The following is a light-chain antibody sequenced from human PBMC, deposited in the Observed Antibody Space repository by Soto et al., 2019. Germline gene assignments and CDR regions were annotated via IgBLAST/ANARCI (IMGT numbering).Light chain of an antibody. CDR2: EVS. J-gene: IGLJ2*01. CDR3: CSYGGSSTYVV. CDR1: SSDVGGYNY. Sequence: QSALTQPASVSGSPGQSITISCTGTSSDVGGYNYVSWYQQHPGKAPKLMIYEVSNRPSGVSNRFSGSKSGNTASLTISGLQAEDEADYYCCSYGGSSTYVVFGGGTKLTVL. V-gene: IGLV2-23*02.